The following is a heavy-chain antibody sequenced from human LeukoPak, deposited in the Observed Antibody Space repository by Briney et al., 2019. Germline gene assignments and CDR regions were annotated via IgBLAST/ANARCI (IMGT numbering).Heavy chain of an antibody. CDR2: INHSGST. CDR1: GGSLSSSSYY. V-gene: IGHV4-39*07. CDR3: ARGSAQEEAIVVVLYYFDY. Sequence: SETLSLTCTVSGGSLSSSSYYWGWIRQPPGKGLEWIGEINHSGSTNYNPSLKSRVTISVDTSKNQFSLKLSSVTAADTAVYYCARGSAQEEAIVVVLYYFDYWGQGTLVTVSS. J-gene: IGHJ4*02. D-gene: IGHD3-22*01.